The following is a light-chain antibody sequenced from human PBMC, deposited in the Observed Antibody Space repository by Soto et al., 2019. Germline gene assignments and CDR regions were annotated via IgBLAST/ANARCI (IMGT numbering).Light chain of an antibody. CDR3: QEYNTYST. Sequence: QMTQSPSTLSASVGDTVTITCRASQSTSTWLAWYQQKPGKAAKLLIYKASTLESGVPSRFSGSGSGTEFTLTISSLQPDDFATYYCQEYNTYSTFGQGTKVEIK. J-gene: IGKJ1*01. CDR1: QSTSTW. CDR2: KAS. V-gene: IGKV1-5*03.